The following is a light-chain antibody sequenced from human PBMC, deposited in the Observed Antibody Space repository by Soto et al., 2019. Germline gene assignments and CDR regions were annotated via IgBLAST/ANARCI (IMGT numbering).Light chain of an antibody. J-gene: IGLJ3*02. Sequence: QSALTQPASVSGSPGQSITISCTGTSSDVGNYDLVSWYQHHPGEAPKLMIYEATRRPSGISNRFSGSKSGNTASLTISGLQAEDEADYYCCSYAGSTSGVFGGGTKVTVL. CDR3: CSYAGSTSGV. V-gene: IGLV2-23*01. CDR1: SSDVGNYDL. CDR2: EAT.